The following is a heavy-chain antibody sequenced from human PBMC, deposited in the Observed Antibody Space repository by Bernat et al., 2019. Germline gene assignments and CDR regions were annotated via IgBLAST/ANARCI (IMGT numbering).Heavy chain of an antibody. V-gene: IGHV3-23*04. CDR3: AKARYNSSWYGVDV. CDR2: ISGSGGSK. D-gene: IGHD6-13*01. J-gene: IGHJ6*02. CDR1: GCTFSSYA. Sequence: EVQLVESGGGLVRPGGSVRLSCGASGCTFSSYAMSWVRQAPGKGLEWVSGISGSGGSKYYEESVTGRFTISRDNSKNTLYLHMNSLRTEDTAVYDCAKARYNSSWYGVDVWGQGTTVTVSS.